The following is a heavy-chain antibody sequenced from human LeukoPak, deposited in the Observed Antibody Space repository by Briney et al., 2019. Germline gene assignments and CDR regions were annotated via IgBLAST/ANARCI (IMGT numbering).Heavy chain of an antibody. V-gene: IGHV1-2*02. Sequence: ASVKVSCKASGYTFTGYYIHWVRQAPGQGHEWMGWINPNSGDTNYAQKFQGRVTMTRDTSISTAYMELSRLRSDDTAVYYCARRVRRGDNWFDPWGQGTLVTVSS. D-gene: IGHD3-10*01. CDR2: INPNSGDT. CDR1: GYTFTGYY. J-gene: IGHJ5*02. CDR3: ARRVRRGDNWFDP.